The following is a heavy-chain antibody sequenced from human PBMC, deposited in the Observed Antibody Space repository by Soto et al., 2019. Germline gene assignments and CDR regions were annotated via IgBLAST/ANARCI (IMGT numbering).Heavy chain of an antibody. CDR2: IYYTGST. V-gene: IGHV4-59*08. J-gene: IGHJ4*02. D-gene: IGHD2-2*03. CDR1: GVSISSYY. CDR3: ARHSQVGYCSSTSCYFDS. Sequence: SETLSLTCIVSGVSISSYYWSWIRQPPGKGLEWIGYIYYTGSTNYNPSLRSRVTISVDTSKNQFSLNLSSVTAADTAVYYCARHSQVGYCSSTSCYFDSWGQGTLVTVSS.